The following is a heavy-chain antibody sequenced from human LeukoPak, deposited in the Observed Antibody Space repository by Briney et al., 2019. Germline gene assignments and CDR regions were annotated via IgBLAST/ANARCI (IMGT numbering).Heavy chain of an antibody. CDR2: IIPIFGIA. V-gene: IGHV1-69*04. CDR3: ARDWKDDSSGYYDY. CDR1: VGTCSSYA. J-gene: IGHJ4*02. Sequence: SVKVSCKASVGTCSSYAISWVRQAPGQGLEWMGRIIPIFGIANYAQKFQGRVTITADKSTSTAYMELSSLRSEDTAVYYCARDWKDDSSGYYDYWGQGTLVTVSS. D-gene: IGHD3-22*01.